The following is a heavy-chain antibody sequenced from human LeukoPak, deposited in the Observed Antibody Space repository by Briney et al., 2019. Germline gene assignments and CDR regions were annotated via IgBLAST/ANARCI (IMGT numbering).Heavy chain of an antibody. J-gene: IGHJ3*02. CDR1: GGSISSGDYY. CDR3: ARSPDPLAAFDI. Sequence: PSETLSLTCTVSGGSISSGDYYWSWIRQPPGKGLERIGYIYYSGSTYYNPSLKGRVTISVDTSKNQFSLKLSSVTAADTAVYYCARSPDPLAAFDIWGQGTMVTVSS. CDR2: IYYSGST. V-gene: IGHV4-30-4*01.